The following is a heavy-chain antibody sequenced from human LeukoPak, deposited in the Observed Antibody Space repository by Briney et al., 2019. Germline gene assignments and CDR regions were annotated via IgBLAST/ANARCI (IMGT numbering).Heavy chain of an antibody. CDR2: IFYSGST. CDR1: GGSISSADYY. D-gene: IGHD6-13*01. CDR3: ARLKPYSSTSACYFDY. J-gene: IGHJ4*02. Sequence: PSQTLSLTCSVSGGSISSADYYWSWIRQPPGKGLEWIGYIFYSGSTDYNPSLKSRVTISVDTSKNQFSLRLTSVTAADTAVYYCARLKPYSSTSACYFDYWGQGTLVTVSS. V-gene: IGHV4-30-4*01.